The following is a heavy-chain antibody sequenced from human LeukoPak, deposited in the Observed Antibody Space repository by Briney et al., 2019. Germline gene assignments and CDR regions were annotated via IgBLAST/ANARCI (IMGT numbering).Heavy chain of an antibody. V-gene: IGHV1-24*01. D-gene: IGHD3-22*01. Sequence: VASVKVSCKVSGYTLTEFSMHWVRQAPGKGLEWMGGFDPEDGETIYAQELQGRVTMTKDTSTDTAYMELSRLRSDDTAVYYCARDENYYDSSGYYYRDYWGQGTLVTVSS. CDR1: GYTLTEFS. J-gene: IGHJ4*02. CDR3: ARDENYYDSSGYYYRDY. CDR2: FDPEDGET.